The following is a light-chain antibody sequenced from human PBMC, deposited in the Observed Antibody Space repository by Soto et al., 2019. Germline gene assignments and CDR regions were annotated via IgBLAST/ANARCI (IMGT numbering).Light chain of an antibody. Sequence: EIVLTQSPGTLSLSPGERATLSCRASQSVSSSYLAWYQQKPGQAPRLLIYGASSRATGIPDRFSGSGSGTYFPLTISRMEPEDVAVYYCQQDGSSPPYTFGQGTKLEIK. CDR3: QQDGSSPPYT. J-gene: IGKJ2*01. V-gene: IGKV3-20*01. CDR1: QSVSSSY. CDR2: GAS.